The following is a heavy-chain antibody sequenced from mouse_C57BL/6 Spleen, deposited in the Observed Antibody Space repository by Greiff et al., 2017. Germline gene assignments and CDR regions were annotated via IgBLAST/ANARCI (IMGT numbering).Heavy chain of an antibody. CDR3: ARDAYLYFDV. CDR2: ISSGSSTI. J-gene: IGHJ1*03. Sequence: DVMLVESGGGLVKPGGSLKLSCAASGFTFSDYGMHWVRQAPEKGLEWVAYISSGSSTIYYADTVKGRFTISRDNAKHTLCLQMTSLRSEDTAMYYCARDAYLYFDVWGTGPTVTVS. V-gene: IGHV5-17*01. CDR1: GFTFSDYG.